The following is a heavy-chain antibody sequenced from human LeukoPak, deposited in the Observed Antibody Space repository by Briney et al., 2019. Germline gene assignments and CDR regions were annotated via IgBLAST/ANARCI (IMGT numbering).Heavy chain of an antibody. J-gene: IGHJ6*02. Sequence: GGSLRLSCVASGFTFSSYGMHWVRQAPGKGLEWVAVIWYDGSNKYYADSVKGRFTISRDNSKNTLYLQMNSLRAEDTAVYYCARDQASHYYYGMDVWGQGTTVTVSS. CDR2: IWYDGSNK. CDR3: ARDQASHYYYGMDV. CDR1: GFTFSSYG. V-gene: IGHV3-33*01.